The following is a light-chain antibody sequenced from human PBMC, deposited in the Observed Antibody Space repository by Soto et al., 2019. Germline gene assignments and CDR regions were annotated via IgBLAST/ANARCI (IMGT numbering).Light chain of an antibody. CDR1: QGISNY. Sequence: DIQMTQSPSSLSASVGDRVTISCRASQGISNYLAWYQQKPGKVPKLLIYSASTLQPGVPTRFSGSGSGTDFTLTIDGLQPEDVATYYCQKFNSAPPWTFGQGTKVDI. J-gene: IGKJ1*01. CDR3: QKFNSAPPWT. V-gene: IGKV1-27*01. CDR2: SAS.